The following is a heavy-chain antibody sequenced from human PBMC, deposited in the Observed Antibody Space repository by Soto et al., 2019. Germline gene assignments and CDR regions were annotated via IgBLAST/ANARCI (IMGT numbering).Heavy chain of an antibody. D-gene: IGHD2-15*01. CDR3: ARDFGGYYLDY. J-gene: IGHJ4*02. Sequence: GGSLRLSCAASGFTFSSYTMHWVRQAPGKGLEWVAVISNVGSNKYYADSVKGRLTISRDKSKNTLYLQMNSLRAEDTAVYYCARDFGGYYLDYWGQGTMVTVSS. V-gene: IGHV3-30-3*01. CDR2: ISNVGSNK. CDR1: GFTFSSYT.